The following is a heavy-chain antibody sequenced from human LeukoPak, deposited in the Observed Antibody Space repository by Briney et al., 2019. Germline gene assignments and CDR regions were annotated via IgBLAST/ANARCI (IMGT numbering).Heavy chain of an antibody. D-gene: IGHD6-19*01. CDR1: GFTFSSYS. CDR2: ISSSSSYI. CDR3: ARGTGGWSDY. Sequence: GGSLRLSCAASGFTFSSYSMNWVRQAPGKGLEWVSSISSSSSYIYYADSGKGRFTISRDNGKNSLYLQMISLRAEDTAVYYCARGTGGWSDYWGQGTLVTVSS. J-gene: IGHJ4*02. V-gene: IGHV3-21*01.